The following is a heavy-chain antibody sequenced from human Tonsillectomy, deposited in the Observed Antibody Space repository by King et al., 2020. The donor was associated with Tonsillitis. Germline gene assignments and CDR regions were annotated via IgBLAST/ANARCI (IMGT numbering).Heavy chain of an antibody. CDR2: IKSKTDGVTT. D-gene: IGHD2-2*01. J-gene: IGHJ4*02. V-gene: IGHV3-15*01. CDR3: TTRYCSGTDFFEAYFDY. Sequence: ELQLVQSGGGLVKPGGSLRLSCAASGFSFNNAWMSWVRQAPGRGLEWVGRIKSKTDGVTTDYAAPVKGRFNISRDDSKNMLFLQMDSLKTEDTAVYYCTTRYCSGTDFFEAYFDYWGQGTLVTVSS. CDR1: GFSFNNAW.